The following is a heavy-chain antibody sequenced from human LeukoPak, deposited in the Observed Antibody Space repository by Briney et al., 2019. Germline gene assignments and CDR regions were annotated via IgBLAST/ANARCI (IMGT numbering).Heavy chain of an antibody. J-gene: IGHJ3*02. CDR3: ARDKEEMIRAPYAFGI. CDR1: GCTFSKYW. CDR2: INQIGSEK. Sequence: GGSLRLSCAASGCTFSKYWMSWVRQAPGKGLEWVANINQIGSEKYYVDSVKGRFTISRDNAKNSLYLQMNSLRAEDTAVYYCARDKEEMIRAPYAFGIWGQGTMVTVSS. D-gene: IGHD3-10*01. V-gene: IGHV3-7*01.